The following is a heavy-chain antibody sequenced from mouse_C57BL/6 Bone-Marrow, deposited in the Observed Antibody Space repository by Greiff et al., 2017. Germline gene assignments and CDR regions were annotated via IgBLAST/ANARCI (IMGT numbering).Heavy chain of an antibody. V-gene: IGHV14-4*01. J-gene: IGHJ1*03. CDR1: GFNIKDDY. CDR2: IDPENGDT. D-gene: IGHD1-1*01. Sequence: EVQRVESGAELVRPGASVKLSCTASGFNIKDDYMHWVKQRPEQGLEWIGWIDPENGDTEYASKFQGKATITADTSSNTAYLQLSSLTSEDTAVYYCTTLITTVVATPYWYFDVWGTGTTVTVSS. CDR3: TTLITTVVATPYWYFDV.